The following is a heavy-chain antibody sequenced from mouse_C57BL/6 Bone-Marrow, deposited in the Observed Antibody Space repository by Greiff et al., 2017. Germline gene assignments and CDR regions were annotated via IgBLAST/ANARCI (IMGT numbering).Heavy chain of an antibody. CDR3: ARSTTVVGDY. CDR1: GFNIKDYY. Sequence: EVQLQQSGAELVKPGASVKLSCTASGFNIKDYYMHWVKQRTEQGLEWIGRIDPEDGEPKYAPKFQGKATITAETSSNTAYLQLSSLTSEDTAVYYCARSTTVVGDYWGQGTTLTVSS. V-gene: IGHV14-2*01. J-gene: IGHJ2*01. CDR2: IDPEDGEP. D-gene: IGHD1-1*01.